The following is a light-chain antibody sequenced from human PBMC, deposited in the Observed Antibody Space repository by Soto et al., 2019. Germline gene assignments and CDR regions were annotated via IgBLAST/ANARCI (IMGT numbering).Light chain of an antibody. Sequence: DIQMTQSPSSLSASVGDRVTITCRASQDINNFLAWFQQKPGRVPKLLIYAASTLQSGVPSRFSGSGSGTDFTLTISSLQPEDVGTYYCQKYGSAPFITFGPGTKVDLK. CDR3: QKYGSAPFIT. CDR1: QDINNF. CDR2: AAS. V-gene: IGKV1-27*01. J-gene: IGKJ3*01.